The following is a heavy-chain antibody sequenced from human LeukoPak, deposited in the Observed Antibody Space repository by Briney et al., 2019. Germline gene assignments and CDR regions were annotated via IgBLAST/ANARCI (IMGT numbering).Heavy chain of an antibody. CDR3: ARWGIVAAGKD. CDR2: IYHSGST. D-gene: IGHD6-13*01. V-gene: IGHV4-30-2*01. CDR1: GGSISSGGYY. Sequence: SETLSLTCTVSGGSISSGGYYWSWIRQPPGKGLEWIGYIYHSGSTYYNPSLKSRVTISVDRSKNQFSLKLSSVTAADTAVYYCARWGIVAAGKDWGQGTLVTVSS. J-gene: IGHJ4*02.